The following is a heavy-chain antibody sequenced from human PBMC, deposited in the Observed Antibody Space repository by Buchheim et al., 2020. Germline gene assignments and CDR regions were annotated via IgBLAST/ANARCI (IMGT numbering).Heavy chain of an antibody. Sequence: QVQLVESGGGVVQPGRSLRLSCAASGFTFSSYGMHWVRQAPGKGLEWVAVISYDGSNKYYADSVKGRFTISRANSKKTLYLQMNSLRAEDTAVYYCAKEGEWYSSSWYPSGYFDYWGQGTL. V-gene: IGHV3-30*18. CDR3: AKEGEWYSSSWYPSGYFDY. CDR1: GFTFSSYG. D-gene: IGHD6-13*01. J-gene: IGHJ4*02. CDR2: ISYDGSNK.